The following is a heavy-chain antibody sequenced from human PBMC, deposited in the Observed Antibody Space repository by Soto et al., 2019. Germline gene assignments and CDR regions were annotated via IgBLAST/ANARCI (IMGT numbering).Heavy chain of an antibody. Sequence: PSETLSLTCTVSGGSVSSGSYYWSWIRQPPGKGLEWIGYIYYSGSTNYNPSLKSRVTISVDTSKNQFSLKLSSVTAADTAVYYCARATDIVAFWYFDYWGQGTLVTVYS. V-gene: IGHV4-61*01. CDR2: IYYSGST. CDR3: ARATDIVAFWYFDY. CDR1: GGSVSSGSYY. J-gene: IGHJ4*02. D-gene: IGHD5-12*01.